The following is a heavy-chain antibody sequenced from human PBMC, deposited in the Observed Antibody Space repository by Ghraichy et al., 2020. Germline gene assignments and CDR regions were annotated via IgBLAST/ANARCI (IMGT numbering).Heavy chain of an antibody. D-gene: IGHD2-8*01. Sequence: GGSLRLSCAASGFTFSSYWMTWVRQAPGKGLEWVANINQDGSEKYYVDSVKGRFTISRDNAKNSLSLQMNSLRADDTAVYYCARLVWPYTNDYWGQGTLVTVSS. CDR1: GFTFSSYW. CDR3: ARLVWPYTNDY. J-gene: IGHJ4*02. V-gene: IGHV3-7*01. CDR2: INQDGSEK.